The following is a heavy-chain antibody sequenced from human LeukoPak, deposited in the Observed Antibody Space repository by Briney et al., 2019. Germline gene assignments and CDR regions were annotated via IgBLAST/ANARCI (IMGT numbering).Heavy chain of an antibody. Sequence: GGSVRLSCAASGFTFSSYGMHWVRQAPGKGLEWVAFIRYDGSNKYYADSVKGRFTISRDNSKNTLYLQMNSLRAEDTAVYYCAKVGVTTPSYWGQGTLVTVSS. V-gene: IGHV3-30*02. CDR1: GFTFSSYG. J-gene: IGHJ4*02. CDR2: IRYDGSNK. D-gene: IGHD4-17*01. CDR3: AKVGVTTPSY.